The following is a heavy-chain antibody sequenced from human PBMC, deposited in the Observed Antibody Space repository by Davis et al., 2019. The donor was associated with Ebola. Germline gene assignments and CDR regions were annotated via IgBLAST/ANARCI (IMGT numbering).Heavy chain of an antibody. D-gene: IGHD2-15*01. Sequence: MPSETLSLTCAVYGGSFSDYYWSWIRQPPGKGLEWIGYIYYSGSTYYNPSLKSRVTISVDTSKNQFSLKLSSVTAADTAVYYCAGNGGSCYSCFDYWGQGTLVTVSS. V-gene: IGHV4-30-4*01. J-gene: IGHJ4*02. CDR2: IYYSGST. CDR3: AGNGGSCYSCFDY. CDR1: GGSFSDYY.